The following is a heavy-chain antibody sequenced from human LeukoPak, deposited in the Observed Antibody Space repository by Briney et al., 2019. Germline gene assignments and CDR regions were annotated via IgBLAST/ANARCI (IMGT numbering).Heavy chain of an antibody. CDR2: IYHSGST. D-gene: IGHD4-23*01. CDR3: ARDPRGYGANAFDY. J-gene: IGHJ4*02. V-gene: IGHV4-38-2*02. CDR1: GYSISSGYY. Sequence: SETLSLTCTVSGYSISSGYYWGWIRQPPGKGLEWIGSIYHSGSTYYNPSLKSRVTISVDKSKNQFSLNLSSVTAADTAVYYCARDPRGYGANAFDYWGQGTLVTVSS.